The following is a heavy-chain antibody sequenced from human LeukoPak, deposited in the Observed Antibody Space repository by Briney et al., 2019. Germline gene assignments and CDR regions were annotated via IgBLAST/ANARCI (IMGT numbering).Heavy chain of an antibody. Sequence: SGGSLRLSCAASGFTFDDYAMHWVRQAPGKGLEWVSGISWNSGSIGYADSVKGRFTISRDNTKNSLYLQMNSLRAEDTALYYCAKDRGVVTAKYYFDYWGQGTLVTVSS. V-gene: IGHV3-9*01. J-gene: IGHJ4*02. CDR2: ISWNSGSI. CDR3: AKDRGVVTAKYYFDY. D-gene: IGHD2-21*02. CDR1: GFTFDDYA.